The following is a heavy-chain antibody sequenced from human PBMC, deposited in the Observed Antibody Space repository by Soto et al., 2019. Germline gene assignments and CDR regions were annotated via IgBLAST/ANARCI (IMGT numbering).Heavy chain of an antibody. D-gene: IGHD3-3*01. Sequence: GGSLRLSCAASGFTFSSYGMHWVRQAPGKGLEWVAVIWYDGSNKYYADSVKGRFTISRDNSKNTLYLQMNSLRAEDTAVYYCARGYDFWSGYQTNYYYYGMDVWGQGTTVTVSS. CDR1: GFTFSSYG. V-gene: IGHV3-33*01. CDR3: ARGYDFWSGYQTNYYYYGMDV. J-gene: IGHJ6*02. CDR2: IWYDGSNK.